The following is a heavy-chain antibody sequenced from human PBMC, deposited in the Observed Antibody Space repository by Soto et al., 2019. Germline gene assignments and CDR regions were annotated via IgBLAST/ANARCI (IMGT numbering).Heavy chain of an antibody. J-gene: IGHJ4*02. CDR1: GASVSSTYW. CDR3: ARLTGDPDY. V-gene: IGHV4-4*02. D-gene: IGHD7-27*01. Sequence: PSETLSLTCAVSGASVSSTYWWSWVRQPPGKGPEWIGEINHRGSANYNPSLRSRVTISVDGSKNQFSLNLNSVTAADTAVYYCARLTGDPDYWGQGTLVTVSS. CDR2: INHRGSA.